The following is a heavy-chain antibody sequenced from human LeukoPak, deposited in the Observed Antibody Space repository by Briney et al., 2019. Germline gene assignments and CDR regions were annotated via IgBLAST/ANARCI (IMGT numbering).Heavy chain of an antibody. CDR3: ARDREVIAARPEGWFDP. V-gene: IGHV4-4*07. D-gene: IGHD6-6*01. CDR1: GGSISSYY. Sequence: SETLSLTCTVSGGSISSYYWSWIRQPAGKGLEWIGRIYTSGSTNYNPSLKSRVTISVDKSKNQFSLKLSSVTAADTAVYYCARDREVIAARPEGWFDPWGQGTLVTASS. CDR2: IYTSGST. J-gene: IGHJ5*02.